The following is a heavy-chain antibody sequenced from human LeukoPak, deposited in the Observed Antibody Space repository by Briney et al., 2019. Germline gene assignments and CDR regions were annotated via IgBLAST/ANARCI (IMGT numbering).Heavy chain of an antibody. V-gene: IGHV4-38-2*02. Sequence: SETLSLTCTVSGYSISSGYYWGWIRQPPGKGLEWIGSIYHSGSTYYNPSLKSRVTISVDTSKNQFSLKLSSVTAADTAVYYCARDDYFDYWGQGTLVTVSS. CDR3: ARDDYFDY. J-gene: IGHJ4*02. CDR2: IYHSGST. CDR1: GYSISSGYY.